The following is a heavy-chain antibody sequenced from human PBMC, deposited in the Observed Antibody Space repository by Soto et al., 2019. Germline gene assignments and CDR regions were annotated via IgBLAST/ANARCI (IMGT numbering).Heavy chain of an antibody. V-gene: IGHV1-2*04. CDR1: GYTFTGYY. Sequence: QVQLVQSGAEVKKPGASVKVSCKASGYTFTGYYMHWVRQAPGQGLEWMGWINPNSGGTNYAQKFQGWATMTRDTSISTAYMELSRLRSDDTAVYYCAISTLRSHNAFDIWGQGTMVTVSS. CDR3: AISTLRSHNAFDI. D-gene: IGHD4-17*01. J-gene: IGHJ3*02. CDR2: INPNSGGT.